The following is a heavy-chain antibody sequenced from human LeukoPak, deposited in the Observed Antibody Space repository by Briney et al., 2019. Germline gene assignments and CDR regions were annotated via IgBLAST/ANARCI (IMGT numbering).Heavy chain of an antibody. CDR1: GGSISSYY. CDR2: IYTSGST. D-gene: IGHD3-9*01. V-gene: IGHV4-4*09. J-gene: IGHJ5*02. Sequence: SETLSLTCTVSGGSISSYYWSWIRQPPGKGLEWIGYIYTSGSTNYNPSLKSRVTISVDTSKNQFSLKLSSVTAADTAVYYCAREITDYDILTGYSWWFDPWGQGTLVTVSS. CDR3: AREITDYDILTGYSWWFDP.